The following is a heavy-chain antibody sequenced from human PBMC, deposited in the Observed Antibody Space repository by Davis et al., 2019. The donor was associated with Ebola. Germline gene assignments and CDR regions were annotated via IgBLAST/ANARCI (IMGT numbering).Heavy chain of an antibody. V-gene: IGHV3-23*01. Sequence: GESLKISCAASGFIFSRYVMSWVRQAPGKGLEWVSTVGLSADTYYADYVKGRFTISRDNSKNTLYLQMNSLRVEDTAIYYCAKDTSNVWFDVWGPGTMVTVSS. CDR3: AKDTSNVWFDV. CDR2: VGLSADT. D-gene: IGHD6-19*01. CDR1: GFIFSRYV. J-gene: IGHJ3*01.